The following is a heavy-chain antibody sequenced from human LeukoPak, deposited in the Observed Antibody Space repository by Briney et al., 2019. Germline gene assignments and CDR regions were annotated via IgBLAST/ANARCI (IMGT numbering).Heavy chain of an antibody. CDR1: GFTFSSYT. CDR3: ARVKAINWNDVRAFDI. J-gene: IGHJ3*02. CDR2: TPYDGTNK. D-gene: IGHD1-20*01. V-gene: IGHV3-30*09. Sequence: GRSLRLSCAASGFTFSSYTMHWVRQAPGKGLEWVAVTPYDGTNKHYADSVKGRFAISRDNSKDTLYLQMNTLRAEDTAVYFCARVKAINWNDVRAFDIWGQGTMVTVSS.